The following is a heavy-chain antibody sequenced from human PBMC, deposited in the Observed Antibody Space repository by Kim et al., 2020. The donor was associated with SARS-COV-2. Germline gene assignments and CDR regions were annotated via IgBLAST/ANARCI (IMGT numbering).Heavy chain of an antibody. CDR1: GYTFTSYG. V-gene: IGHV1-18*01. CDR2: ISAYNGNT. D-gene: IGHD3-3*01. J-gene: IGHJ4*02. CDR3: AREGGITIFGVVIQPGGYFDY. Sequence: ASVKVSCKASGYTFTSYGISWVRQAPGQGLEWMGWISAYNGNTNYAQKLQGRVTMTTDTSTSTAYMELRSLRSDDTAVYYCAREGGITIFGVVIQPGGYFDYWGQRALVTVSS.